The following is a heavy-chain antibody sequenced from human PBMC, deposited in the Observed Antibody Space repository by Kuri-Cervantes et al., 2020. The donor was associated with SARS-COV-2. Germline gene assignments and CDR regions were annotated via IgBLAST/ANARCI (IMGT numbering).Heavy chain of an antibody. V-gene: IGHV4-39*07. J-gene: IGHJ5*02. D-gene: IGHD2-21*02. CDR3: ASYIVVVTGGGGWFDP. CDR1: GGSISSSSYY. Sequence: SETLSLTCTVSGGSISSSSYYWGWIRQPPGKGLEWIGSIYYSGSTYYNPSLKSRVTISVDTSKNQFSLKLSSVTAADTAVYYYASYIVVVTGGGGWFDPWGQGTLVTVSS. CDR2: IYYSGST.